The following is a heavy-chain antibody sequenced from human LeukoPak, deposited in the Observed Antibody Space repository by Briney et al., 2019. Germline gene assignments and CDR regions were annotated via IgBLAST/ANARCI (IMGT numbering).Heavy chain of an antibody. CDR2: IIPIFGTA. CDR3: ARVYNFGYCSGGSCYGLDY. V-gene: IGHV1-69*13. J-gene: IGHJ4*02. D-gene: IGHD2-15*01. CDR1: GGTFSSYA. Sequence: SVKVSCKASGGTFSSYAISWVRQAPGQGLEWMGGIIPIFGTANYAQKFQGRVTITADESTSTACMELSSLRSEDTAVYYCARVYNFGYCSGGSCYGLDYWGQGTLVTVSS.